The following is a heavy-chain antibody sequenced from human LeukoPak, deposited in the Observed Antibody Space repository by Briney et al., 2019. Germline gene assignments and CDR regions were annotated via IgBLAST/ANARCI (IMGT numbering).Heavy chain of an antibody. CDR2: INDSGST. Sequence: SETLSLTCAVYRGSFSGYYWGWIRQPPGKGLEWIGEINDSGSTNYNPSLKSRVTISVDTSKNQFSLKLSSVTAADTAVYYCATSSSSAFFDYWGQGTLVTVSS. CDR3: ATSSSSAFFDY. J-gene: IGHJ4*02. CDR1: RGSFSGYY. D-gene: IGHD6-6*01. V-gene: IGHV4-34*01.